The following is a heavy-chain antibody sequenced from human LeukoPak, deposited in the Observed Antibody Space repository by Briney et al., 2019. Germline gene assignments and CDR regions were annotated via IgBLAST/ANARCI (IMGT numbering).Heavy chain of an antibody. CDR2: IYTSGST. CDR1: GGSISSGSYY. V-gene: IGHV4-61*02. Sequence: PSETLSLTCTVSGGSISSGSYYWSWIRQPAGKGLEWIGRIYTSGSTNYNPSLKSRVTISVDTSKNQFSLKLGSVTAADTAVYYCARLYGSGSSLYFDYWGQGTLVTVSS. J-gene: IGHJ4*02. CDR3: ARLYGSGSSLYFDY. D-gene: IGHD3-10*01.